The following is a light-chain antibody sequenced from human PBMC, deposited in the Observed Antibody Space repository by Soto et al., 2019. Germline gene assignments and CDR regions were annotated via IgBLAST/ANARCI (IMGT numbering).Light chain of an antibody. Sequence: DIQMTPSPSTLSASVGDRVTITCRASQGVSRWLAWYQQKAGKAPKLLIYKASSLESGVPSRFSGSGSETEFTLTISSLQPDDFATYYCQQYNFYPWTFGQGTKVEIK. J-gene: IGKJ1*01. V-gene: IGKV1-5*03. CDR3: QQYNFYPWT. CDR2: KAS. CDR1: QGVSRW.